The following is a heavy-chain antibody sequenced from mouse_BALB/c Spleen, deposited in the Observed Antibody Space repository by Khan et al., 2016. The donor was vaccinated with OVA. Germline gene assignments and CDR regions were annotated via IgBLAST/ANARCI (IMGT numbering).Heavy chain of an antibody. CDR2: ISYSGLT. J-gene: IGHJ4*01. CDR1: GYSITSNYA. V-gene: IGHV3-2*02. Sequence: EVQLQESGPGLVKPSQSLSLTCTVTGYSITSNYAWNWIRQFPGNKLEWMDYISYSGLTSYNPSLKSRISITRDTSKNQFFLQLNSVTTEDTATYYCARGNYYGYTMDYWGQGTSVTVSS. CDR3: ARGNYYGYTMDY. D-gene: IGHD1-1*01.